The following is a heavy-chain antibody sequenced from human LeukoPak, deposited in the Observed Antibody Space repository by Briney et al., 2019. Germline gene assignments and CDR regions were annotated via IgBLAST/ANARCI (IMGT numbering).Heavy chain of an antibody. CDR1: GGSISSSPYY. CDR2: INHSGST. D-gene: IGHD5-18*01. Sequence: SETLSLTCTVSGGSISSSPYYWSWIRQPPGKGLEWIGEINHSGSTNYNPSLKSRVTISVDTSKNQFSLKLSSVTAADTAVYYCARGGGYSYGYSDLRLRWFDPWGQGTLVTVSS. V-gene: IGHV4-39*07. J-gene: IGHJ5*02. CDR3: ARGGGYSYGYSDLRLRWFDP.